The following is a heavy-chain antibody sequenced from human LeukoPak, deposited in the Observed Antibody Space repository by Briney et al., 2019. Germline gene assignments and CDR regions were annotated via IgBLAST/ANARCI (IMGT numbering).Heavy chain of an antibody. J-gene: IGHJ4*02. V-gene: IGHV4-38-2*01. CDR3: ARAPIQYHFDY. CDR2: IYHTGST. Sequence: SETLSLTCAVSGHSISSGYYWGWIRQPPGKGLEWIGSIYHTGSTYYNPSLKSRVTISVDTSKNQFSLKLSSVTAADTAVYYCARAPIQYHFDYWGQGTLVTVSS. CDR1: GHSISSGYY. D-gene: IGHD4-11*01.